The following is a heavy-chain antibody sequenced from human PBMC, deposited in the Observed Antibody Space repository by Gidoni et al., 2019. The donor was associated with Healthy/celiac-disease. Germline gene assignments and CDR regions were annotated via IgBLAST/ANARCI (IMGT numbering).Heavy chain of an antibody. D-gene: IGHD1-1*01. CDR3: ARDRGELEPGFDP. Sequence: QVQLVESGGGLVKPGGSLRLSCAASGFTFSDYYMSWIRQAPGKGLGWVSYISSSSSYTNYADSVKGRFTISRDNAKNSLYLQMNSLRAEDTAVYYCARDRGELEPGFDPWGQGTLVTVSS. J-gene: IGHJ5*02. V-gene: IGHV3-11*06. CDR2: ISSSSSYT. CDR1: GFTFSDYY.